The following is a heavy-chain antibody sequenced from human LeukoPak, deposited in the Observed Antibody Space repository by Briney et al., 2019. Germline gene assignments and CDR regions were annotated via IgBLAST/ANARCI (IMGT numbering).Heavy chain of an antibody. D-gene: IGHD3-3*01. CDR1: GYTLTEFS. V-gene: IGHV1-24*01. CDR2: FDPEDGET. J-gene: IGHJ3*02. Sequence: RASVKVSRKVSGYTLTEFSMHWVRQAPGKGLEWMGGFDPEDGETIYAQKFQGRVTMTEDTSTDTAYMELSSLRSEDTAVYYCATTLYITIFGVVNDAFDIWGQGTMVTVSS. CDR3: ATTLYITIFGVVNDAFDI.